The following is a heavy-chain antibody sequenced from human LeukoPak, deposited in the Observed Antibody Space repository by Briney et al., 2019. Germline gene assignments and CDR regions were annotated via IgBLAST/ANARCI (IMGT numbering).Heavy chain of an antibody. V-gene: IGHV1-2*02. Sequence: ASVKVSCKASGSTFTAYYIHWVRQGPGQGPEWMGWLNPNSGGTNYAQKFLGRVTMTRDTSINTAYMELDSLTSDDAAVYYCARDGDYYGSGSYYYFDYWGQGTLVTVSS. CDR2: LNPNSGGT. D-gene: IGHD3-10*01. CDR3: ARDGDYYGSGSYYYFDY. CDR1: GSTFTAYY. J-gene: IGHJ4*02.